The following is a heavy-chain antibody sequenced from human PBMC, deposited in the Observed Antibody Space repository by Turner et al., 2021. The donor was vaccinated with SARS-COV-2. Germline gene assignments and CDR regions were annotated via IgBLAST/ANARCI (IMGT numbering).Heavy chain of an antibody. J-gene: IGHJ3*02. Sequence: QLQLQESGPGLVKPSESLCLTCTVSGGSISSSSYYWGWIRQPPGKGLEWIGSIYYSGTTYYNPSLTSRVTISVDTSKNQFSLKLSSVTAADTAVYYCARYWRGYRTDDALDIWGQGTMVTISS. CDR1: GGSISSSSYY. V-gene: IGHV4-39*01. CDR2: IYYSGTT. D-gene: IGHD3-3*01. CDR3: ARYWRGYRTDDALDI.